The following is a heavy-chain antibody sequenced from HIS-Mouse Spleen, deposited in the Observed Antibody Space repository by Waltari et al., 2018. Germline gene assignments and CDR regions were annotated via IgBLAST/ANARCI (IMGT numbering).Heavy chain of an antibody. V-gene: IGHV4-39*07. Sequence: QLQLQESGPGLVKPSETLSLTCTVSGCSISSSSYYWGWIRQPPGKGLEWIGSIYYSGRTYHSQSLKSRVTISVDTSKNQFSRKLSSVTAADTAVYYCAREIPYSSSWYDWYFDLWGRGTLVTVAS. CDR2: IYYSGRT. J-gene: IGHJ2*01. CDR1: GCSISSSSYY. D-gene: IGHD6-13*01. CDR3: AREIPYSSSWYDWYFDL.